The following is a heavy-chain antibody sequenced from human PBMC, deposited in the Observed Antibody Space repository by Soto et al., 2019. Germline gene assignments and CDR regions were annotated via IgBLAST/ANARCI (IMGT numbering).Heavy chain of an antibody. J-gene: IGHJ4*02. D-gene: IGHD6-19*01. CDR3: AREIAVADSVPDY. V-gene: IGHV3-30-3*01. CDR2: ISYDGSNK. Sequence: QVQLVESGGRVVQPGRSLRLSCAASGFTFSSYAMHWVRQAPGKGLEWVAVISYDGSNKYYADSVKGRFTISRDNSKNTLYLQMNSLRAEDTAVYYCAREIAVADSVPDYWGQGTLVTVSS. CDR1: GFTFSSYA.